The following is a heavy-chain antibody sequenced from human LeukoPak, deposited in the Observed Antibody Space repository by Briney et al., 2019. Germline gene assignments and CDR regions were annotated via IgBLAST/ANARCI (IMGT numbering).Heavy chain of an antibody. Sequence: ASVKVSCKASGYTFTSYAMNWVRQAPGQGLEWMGWMNPNSGNTGYAQKFQGRVTMTKNTSISTAYMELSSLRSEDTALYYCARAPTWSSTSYNYYYMDVWGKGTTVTISS. V-gene: IGHV1-8*02. CDR3: ARAPTWSSTSYNYYYMDV. D-gene: IGHD3-3*01. CDR1: GYTFTSYA. J-gene: IGHJ6*03. CDR2: MNPNSGNT.